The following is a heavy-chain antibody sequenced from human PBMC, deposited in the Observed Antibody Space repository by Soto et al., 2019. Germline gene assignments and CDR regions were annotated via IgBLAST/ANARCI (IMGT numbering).Heavy chain of an antibody. CDR1: GFTFSTHW. CDR2: IKEDGSET. V-gene: IGHV3-7*05. CDR3: AKDVR. Sequence: EVQLVDSGGDLVQPGGSLRLSCAASGFTFSTHWMSWVRQAPGKGLEWVANIKEDGSETYYADSVRGRFTISRDNAKNSLYLQMNGLRVEDTALYYCAKDVRWGQGTRVTVSS. J-gene: IGHJ4*02.